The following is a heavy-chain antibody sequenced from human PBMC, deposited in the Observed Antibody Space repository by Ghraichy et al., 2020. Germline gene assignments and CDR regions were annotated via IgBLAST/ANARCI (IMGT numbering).Heavy chain of an antibody. D-gene: IGHD4-17*01. CDR3: AREGDGKDDSGDDVPVGFDI. J-gene: IGHJ4*02. CDR1: GDSISSAY. CDR2: IHYTGPT. Sequence: ETLSLTCSVSGDSISSAYWSWIRQPPGKGLEWIGNIHYTGPTYYSPSLKSRVTISVDPSKNQISLKLTSVTAADTAVYFCAREGDGKDDSGDDVPVGFDIWGQGSLVTVSS. V-gene: IGHV4-59*01.